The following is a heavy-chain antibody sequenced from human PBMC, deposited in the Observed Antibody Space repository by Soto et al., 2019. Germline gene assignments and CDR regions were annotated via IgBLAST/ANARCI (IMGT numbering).Heavy chain of an antibody. CDR2: IFYSGST. CDR3: ASRTYSSGWYVYYYGMDV. V-gene: IGHV4-59*01. Sequence: SETLSLTCTVSGGSISNYYWSWIRQPPGRGLEWIGHIFYSGSTNYNPALKSRVTISVDTSKNQFSLKLSSVTAADTAVYYCASRTYSSGWYVYYYGMDVWGQGTTVTVSS. D-gene: IGHD6-19*01. J-gene: IGHJ6*02. CDR1: GGSISNYY.